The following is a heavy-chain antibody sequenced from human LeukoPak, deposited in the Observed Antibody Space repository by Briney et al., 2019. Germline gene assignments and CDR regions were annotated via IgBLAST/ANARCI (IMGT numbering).Heavy chain of an antibody. CDR1: GGSISSYY. V-gene: IGHV4-4*07. Sequence: SETLSLTCTVSGGSISSYYWSWIRQPAGKGLGWIGRIYTSGSTNYNPSLKSRVTMSVDTSKNQFSLKLSSVTAADTAVYYCARARGSGSYPTHWGQGTLVTVSS. D-gene: IGHD3-10*01. CDR2: IYTSGST. J-gene: IGHJ4*02. CDR3: ARARGSGSYPTH.